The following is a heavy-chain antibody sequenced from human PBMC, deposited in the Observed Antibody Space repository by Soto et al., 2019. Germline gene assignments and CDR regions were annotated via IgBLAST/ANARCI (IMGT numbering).Heavy chain of an antibody. Sequence: QVLLQESGPGLVQPSGTLSLSCAVSGSSISSHSFWGWVRQPPGKGLEWIGDISHSGSVNFNPSLKFRVTISMDKSKNQFSLKLNSVTAADTAVYYCARSFGWYAMDCWGQGTLVIVSS. CDR1: GSSISSHSF. J-gene: IGHJ4*02. D-gene: IGHD6-19*01. CDR3: ARSFGWYAMDC. CDR2: ISHSGSV. V-gene: IGHV4-4*02.